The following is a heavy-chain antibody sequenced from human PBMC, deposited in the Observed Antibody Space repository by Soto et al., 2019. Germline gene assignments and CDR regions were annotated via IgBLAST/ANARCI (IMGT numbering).Heavy chain of an antibody. J-gene: IGHJ1*01. CDR3: ARVGSRDAYNYVLDH. D-gene: IGHD5-18*01. V-gene: IGHV1-69*06. Sequence: QVQVVQSGAEVKKPGSSVKISCKASGRIFSSFPTSWVRQVPGQGLEWMGGVISASGSVTYAPKFQGRVTITAVNSAGIGYMELTSLTSEDTAIYYCARVGSRDAYNYVLDHWGPGTMVTFSS. CDR2: VISASGSV. CDR1: GRIFSSFP.